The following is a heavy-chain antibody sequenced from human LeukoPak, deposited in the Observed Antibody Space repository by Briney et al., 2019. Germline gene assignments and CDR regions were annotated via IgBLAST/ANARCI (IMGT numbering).Heavy chain of an antibody. CDR3: ARLSDPLSSVWYVEDY. J-gene: IGHJ4*02. CDR1: GGSISSSSYY. D-gene: IGHD6-19*01. V-gene: IGHV4-39*07. Sequence: PSETLSLTCTVSGGSISSSSYYWGWIRQPPGKGLEWIGSIYYSGSTYYNPSLKSRVTISVDTSKNQFSLKLSSVTAADTAVYYCARLSDPLSSVWYVEDYWGQGTLVTVSS. CDR2: IYYSGST.